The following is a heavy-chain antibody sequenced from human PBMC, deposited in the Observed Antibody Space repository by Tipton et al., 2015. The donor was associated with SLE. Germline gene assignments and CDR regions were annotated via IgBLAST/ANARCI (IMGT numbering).Heavy chain of an antibody. CDR3: ARGPYDYRNTDNYFYNYYMDV. V-gene: IGHV3-30*04. CDR2: ISYDGSNK. CDR1: GFTFSNYA. J-gene: IGHJ6*03. Sequence: SLRLSCAASGFTFSNYAMHWVRQAPGKGLEWVAVISYDGSNKFYADSVKGRFTISRDNSKNTLYLQMNSLRAEDTAVYYCARGPYDYRNTDNYFYNYYMDVWGKGTTVTVSS. D-gene: IGHD3-16*01.